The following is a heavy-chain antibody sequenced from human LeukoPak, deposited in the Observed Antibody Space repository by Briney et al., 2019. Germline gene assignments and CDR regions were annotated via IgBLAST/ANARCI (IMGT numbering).Heavy chain of an antibody. CDR3: ARGGGLDV. Sequence: PGGSLRLSCAASGFTFSNYWMHWVRQAPGKGPVWVSRINTDGNITTYADSVKGRFSISRDNAKNSLYLQMSNLRAEDTAVYFCARGGGLDVWGQGATVTVSS. J-gene: IGHJ6*02. CDR2: INTDGNIT. CDR1: GFTFSNYW. V-gene: IGHV3-74*01. D-gene: IGHD3-16*01.